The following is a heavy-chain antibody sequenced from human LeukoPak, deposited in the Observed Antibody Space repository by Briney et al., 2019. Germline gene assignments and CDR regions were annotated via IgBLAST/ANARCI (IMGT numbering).Heavy chain of an antibody. D-gene: IGHD5-12*01. CDR2: INPNSGGT. V-gene: IGHV1-2*02. Sequence: ASVKVSCKASGYTFTGYYMHRVRQAPGQGLEWMGWINPNSGGTNYAQKFQGRVTMIRDTSISTAYMELSRLRSDDTAVYYCARDGGYDSGYYYYYYGMDVWGQGTTVTVSS. CDR1: GYTFTGYY. J-gene: IGHJ6*02. CDR3: ARDGGYDSGYYYYYYGMDV.